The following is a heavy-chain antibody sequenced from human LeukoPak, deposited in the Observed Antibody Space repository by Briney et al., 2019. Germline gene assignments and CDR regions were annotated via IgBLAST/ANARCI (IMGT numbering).Heavy chain of an antibody. J-gene: IGHJ5*02. Sequence: PGGSLRLSCAASGFTFSSYSMNWVRQAPGKGLEWVSSISSSSSYIYYADSVKGRFTISRDNAKNSLYLQMNSLRAEDTAVYYCARELDLTYNWFDPWGQGTLVTVSS. CDR3: ARELDLTYNWFDP. D-gene: IGHD6-6*01. CDR1: GFTFSSYS. CDR2: ISSSSSYI. V-gene: IGHV3-21*01.